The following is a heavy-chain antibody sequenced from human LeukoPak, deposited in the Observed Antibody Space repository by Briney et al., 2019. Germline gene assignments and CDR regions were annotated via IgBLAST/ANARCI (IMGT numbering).Heavy chain of an antibody. D-gene: IGHD6-6*01. CDR2: IYYSGNT. V-gene: IGHV4-59*01. Sequence: SETLSLTCTVSGGSISSYHWSWIRQSPEKGLEWIGYIYYSGNTNYNPSLRSRVTISLDTSKNQFSLKVNSGTAADTAVYYCASGSSPLYFDYWGQGTLVTVSS. J-gene: IGHJ4*02. CDR1: GGSISSYH. CDR3: ASGSSPLYFDY.